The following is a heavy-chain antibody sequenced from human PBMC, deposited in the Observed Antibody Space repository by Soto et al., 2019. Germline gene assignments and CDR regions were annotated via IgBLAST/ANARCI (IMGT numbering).Heavy chain of an antibody. J-gene: IGHJ4*02. V-gene: IGHV1-2*02. CDR3: ARNLVDCNSTSCYTGTGDY. CDR2: INPNSGGT. D-gene: IGHD2-2*02. Sequence: GASVKVSCKASGYTFTGYYMHWVRQAPGQGLEWMGWINPNSGGTNYAQKFQGRVTMTRDTSISTAYMELSRLRFDDTAVYYCARNLVDCNSTSCYTGTGDYWGQGTLVTVSS. CDR1: GYTFTGYY.